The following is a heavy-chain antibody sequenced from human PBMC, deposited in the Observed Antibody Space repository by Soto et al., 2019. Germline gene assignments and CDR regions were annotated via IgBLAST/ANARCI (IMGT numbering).Heavy chain of an antibody. Sequence: SETLSLTCTVSGGSISSYYWSWIRQPPGKGLEWIGHIHSSGSTNYNPSLKSRVTMSVDTSKNQFSLRLMSLTAADTAVYYCARDQGVAAAGITWFDPWGQGSLVTVSS. CDR3: ARDQGVAAAGITWFDP. V-gene: IGHV4-4*07. J-gene: IGHJ5*02. CDR2: IHSSGST. D-gene: IGHD6-13*01. CDR1: GGSISSYY.